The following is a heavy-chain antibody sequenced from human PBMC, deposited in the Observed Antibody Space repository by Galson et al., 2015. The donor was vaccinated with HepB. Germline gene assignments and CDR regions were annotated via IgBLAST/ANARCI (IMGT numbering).Heavy chain of an antibody. V-gene: IGHV1-69*13. CDR2: IIPIFGTA. CDR1: GGTFSSYA. Sequence: SVKVSCKASGGTFSSYAISWVRQAPGQGLEWMGGIIPIFGTANYAQKFQGRVTITADESASTAYMELSSLRSEDTAVYYYASDRNSDRFLKWPHMDVWGKGTTVTVSS. D-gene: IGHD3-3*01. J-gene: IGHJ6*03. CDR3: ASDRNSDRFLKWPHMDV.